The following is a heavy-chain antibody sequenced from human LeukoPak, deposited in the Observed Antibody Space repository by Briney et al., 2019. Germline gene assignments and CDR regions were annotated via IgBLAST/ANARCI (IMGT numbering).Heavy chain of an antibody. CDR2: IYYSGST. Sequence: SETLSLTCTVSGGSISSSSYYWGWIRQPPGKGLEWIGSIYYSGSTYYNPSLKSRVTISVDASKSQFSLKLSSVTAADTAVYYCARDLWFGEDAFDIWGQGTMVTVSS. CDR3: ARDLWFGEDAFDI. CDR1: GGSISSSSYY. J-gene: IGHJ3*02. D-gene: IGHD3-10*01. V-gene: IGHV4-39*07.